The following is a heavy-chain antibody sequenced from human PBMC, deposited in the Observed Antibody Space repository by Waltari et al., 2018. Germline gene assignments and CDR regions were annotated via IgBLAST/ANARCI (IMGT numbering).Heavy chain of an antibody. CDR3: ARTRCYNCFWFDP. CDR2: IYYSGRT. J-gene: IGHJ5*02. V-gene: IGHV4-59*01. CDR1: GGSISSYY. D-gene: IGHD1-1*01. Sequence: QVQLQESGPGLVKPSETLSLTCTVSGGSISSYYWSWIRQPPGKGLEWIGYIYYSGRTHYNPSLKSRVTISVDTSKNQFSRKLSSVTAADTAVYYCARTRCYNCFWFDPWGQGTLVTVSS.